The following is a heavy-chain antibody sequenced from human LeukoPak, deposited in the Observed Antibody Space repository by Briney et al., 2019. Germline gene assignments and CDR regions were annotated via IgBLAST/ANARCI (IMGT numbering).Heavy chain of an antibody. CDR2: LSGSGDST. CDR1: GFTFSSYA. CDR3: AKVQSPTGWYTFFDY. V-gene: IGHV3-23*01. J-gene: IGHJ4*02. Sequence: GGSLRLSCAASGFTFSSYAMSWVRQAPGKGLEWVSGLSGSGDSTHYADSVKGRFTISRDNSKNTVYLQMNSLRAEDTAVYYCAKVQSPTGWYTFFDYWGQGTLVTVSS. D-gene: IGHD6-19*01.